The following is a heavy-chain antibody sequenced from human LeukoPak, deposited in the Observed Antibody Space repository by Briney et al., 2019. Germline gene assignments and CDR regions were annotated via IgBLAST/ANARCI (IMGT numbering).Heavy chain of an antibody. CDR1: GYTFTSND. CDR3: ARAQPRYNWFDP. Sequence: ASVKVSCKASGYTFTSNDINWVRQAPGQGLEWMGWMNPNSGNTAYAQKFQGRVTMTRSTSISTAYMELSSLKSEDTAVYYCARAQPRYNWFDPWGQGTLVTVSS. V-gene: IGHV1-8*01. J-gene: IGHJ5*02. CDR2: MNPNSGNT.